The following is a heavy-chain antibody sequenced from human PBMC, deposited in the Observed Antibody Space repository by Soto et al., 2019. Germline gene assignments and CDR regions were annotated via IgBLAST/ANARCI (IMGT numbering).Heavy chain of an antibody. CDR2: IYHSGST. Sequence: QVQLQESGPGLVKPSGTLSLTCAVSGGSISSSNWWSWVRQPPGKGLEWIGEIYHSGSTNYNPSLKSRVTISVDKSKNQFSLKLSSVTAADTAVYYCARAPRAVAGMSSSAWFDPWGQGTLVTVSS. CDR3: ARAPRAVAGMSSSAWFDP. V-gene: IGHV4-4*02. CDR1: GGSISSSNW. J-gene: IGHJ5*02. D-gene: IGHD6-19*01.